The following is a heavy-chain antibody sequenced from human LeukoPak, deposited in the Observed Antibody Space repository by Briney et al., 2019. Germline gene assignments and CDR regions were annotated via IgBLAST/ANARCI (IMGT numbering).Heavy chain of an antibody. CDR2: INHSGST. Sequence: SETLSLTCAVYGGSSSGYYWSWIRQPPGKGLEWIGEINHSGSTNYNPSLKSRVTISVDTSKNQFSLKLSSVTAADTAVYYCTTNPGYSSSWYGSVRRYYGTDVWGQGTTVTVSS. CDR1: GGSSSGYY. CDR3: TTNPGYSSSWYGSVRRYYGTDV. V-gene: IGHV4-34*01. D-gene: IGHD6-13*01. J-gene: IGHJ6*02.